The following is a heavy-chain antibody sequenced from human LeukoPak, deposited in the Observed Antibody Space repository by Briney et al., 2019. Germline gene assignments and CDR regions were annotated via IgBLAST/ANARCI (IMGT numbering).Heavy chain of an antibody. Sequence: GGSLRLSCAASGFTYSNYSISWVRQDPGKGLEWLSGISVSGGSTYYADSVKGRFTISRDNSKNTLYLQVNSLRAEDTAVYYCAKGMYYYDSSGYRFFDYWGQGTLVTVSS. D-gene: IGHD3-22*01. CDR2: ISVSGGST. CDR1: GFTYSNYS. J-gene: IGHJ4*02. V-gene: IGHV3-23*01. CDR3: AKGMYYYDSSGYRFFDY.